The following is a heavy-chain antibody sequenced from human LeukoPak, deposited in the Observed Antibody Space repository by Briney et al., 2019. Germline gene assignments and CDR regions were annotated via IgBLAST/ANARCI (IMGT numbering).Heavy chain of an antibody. CDR2: IYYSGST. CDR3: ARVLQWLGYGMDV. CDR1: GGSISSYY. V-gene: IGHV4-59*01. D-gene: IGHD6-19*01. J-gene: IGHJ6*02. Sequence: SETLSLTCTVSGGSISSYYWSWIRQPPGKGLEWIGYIYYSGSTNYNPSLKSRVTISVDTSKNQFSLKLSSVTAADTAVYYCARVLQWLGYGMDVWGQGTTVTVSS.